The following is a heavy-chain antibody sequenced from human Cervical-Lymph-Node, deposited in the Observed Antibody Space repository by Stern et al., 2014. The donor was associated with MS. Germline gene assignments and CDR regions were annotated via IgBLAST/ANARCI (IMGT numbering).Heavy chain of an antibody. Sequence: QVQLGQSGPGLVKPSETLSLTCTVSGGFIKSYYWSWVRQSAGKGLEWIGRFHFSGNSNYNPSLKSRVTMSVDTSKSQFSLKLTSVTAADSAVYYCARDGGFCTNRVCPKYYHSGMDVWGQGTTVTVSS. CDR1: GGFIKSYY. V-gene: IGHV4-4*07. J-gene: IGHJ6*02. CDR3: ARDGGFCTNRVCPKYYHSGMDV. CDR2: FHFSGNS. D-gene: IGHD2-8*01.